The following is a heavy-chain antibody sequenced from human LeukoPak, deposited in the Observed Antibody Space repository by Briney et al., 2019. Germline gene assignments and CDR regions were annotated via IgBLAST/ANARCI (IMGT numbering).Heavy chain of an antibody. J-gene: IGHJ4*02. CDR3: ATPGVSDY. CDR2: IILIFGTA. Sequence: ASVKVSCKASGGTLSSYTITWVRQAPGQGLEWMGGIILIFGTADYAQKFQGRVTITADESTSTAYMELSSLRSEDTAVYYCATPGVSDYWGQGTLVTVSS. V-gene: IGHV1-69*13. CDR1: GGTLSSYT.